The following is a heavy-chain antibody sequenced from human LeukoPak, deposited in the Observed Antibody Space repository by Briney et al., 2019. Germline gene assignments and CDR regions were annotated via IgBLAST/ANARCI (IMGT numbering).Heavy chain of an antibody. Sequence: SETLSLTCTVSGGSISSGGYYWSWIRQHPGKGLEWIGYIYYSGSTYYNPSLKSRVTISVDTSKNQFSLKLSSVTAADTAVYYCARMYSGSFFDYWGQGTLVTVSS. J-gene: IGHJ4*02. V-gene: IGHV4-31*03. CDR1: GGSISSGGYY. CDR3: ARMYSGSFFDY. CDR2: IYYSGST. D-gene: IGHD6-6*01.